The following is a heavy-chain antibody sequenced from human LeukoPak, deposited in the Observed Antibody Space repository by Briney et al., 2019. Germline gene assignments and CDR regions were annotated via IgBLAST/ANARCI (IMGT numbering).Heavy chain of an antibody. CDR1: GFTFSSDA. V-gene: IGHV3-23*01. CDR3: AGSVAGTFGFDFDY. Sequence: GGSLRLSCAVSGFTFSSDAMSWVRQAPGKGLDWVSAISGSGGSTYNADSVKGRFTISRDNSKNTLYLQMNSLRAEDTAVYYCAGSVAGTFGFDFDYWGQGTLVTVSS. CDR2: ISGSGGST. D-gene: IGHD6-19*01. J-gene: IGHJ4*02.